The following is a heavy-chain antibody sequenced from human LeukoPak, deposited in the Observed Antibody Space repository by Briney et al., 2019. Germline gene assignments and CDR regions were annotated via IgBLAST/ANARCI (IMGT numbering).Heavy chain of an antibody. CDR1: GFTFTSYA. Sequence: SGGSLRLSCAASGFTFTSYAMSWVRQAPGKGLEWVSYISSSSSTIYYADSVKGRFTISRDNAKNSLYLQMNSLRDEDTAVYYCARGVVYGSGSYDYWGQGTLVTVSS. CDR3: ARGVVYGSGSYDY. V-gene: IGHV3-48*02. J-gene: IGHJ4*02. CDR2: ISSSSSTI. D-gene: IGHD3-10*01.